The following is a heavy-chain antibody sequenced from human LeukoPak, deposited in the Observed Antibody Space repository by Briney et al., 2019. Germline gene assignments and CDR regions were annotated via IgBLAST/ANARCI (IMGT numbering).Heavy chain of an antibody. J-gene: IGHJ4*02. CDR1: GFTSSDYY. CDR2: ISSSGSTI. Sequence: GGSLRLSCAASGFTSSDYYMSWIRQAPGKGLEWVSYISSSGSTIYYADSVKGRFTISRDNAKNSLYLQMNSLRAEDTAVYYCARGGYYYDSSGYPSTIDYWGQGTLVTVSS. D-gene: IGHD3-22*01. CDR3: ARGGYYYDSSGYPSTIDY. V-gene: IGHV3-11*04.